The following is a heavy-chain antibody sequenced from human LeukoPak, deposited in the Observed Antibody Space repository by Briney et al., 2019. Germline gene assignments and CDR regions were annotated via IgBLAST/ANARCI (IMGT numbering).Heavy chain of an antibody. CDR3: EKDFGAPS. D-gene: IGHD3-10*01. CDR2: IRYDGSNK. V-gene: IGHV3-30*02. CDR1: GFTFSSYS. Sequence: GGSLRLSCAASGFTFSSYSMNWVRQAPGKGLEWVAFIRYDGSNKYYADSVQGRFTISRDNSKNTLYLQMNSLRAGDTAIYYCEKDFGAPSWGQGTLVTVSS. J-gene: IGHJ4*02.